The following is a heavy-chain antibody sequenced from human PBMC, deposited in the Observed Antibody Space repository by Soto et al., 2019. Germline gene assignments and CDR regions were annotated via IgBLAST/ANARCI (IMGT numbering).Heavy chain of an antibody. J-gene: IGHJ4*02. CDR2: IYYSGST. Sequence: ETLSLTCTVSGGSISSYYWSWIRQPPGKGLEWIGYIYYSGSTDYNPSLKSRVTMLIDMSKNQFSLKLTSVSAADTAVYYCARGHYGWGKDYWGQGTLVTVSS. D-gene: IGHD3-10*01. CDR3: ARGHYGWGKDY. V-gene: IGHV4-59*01. CDR1: GGSISSYY.